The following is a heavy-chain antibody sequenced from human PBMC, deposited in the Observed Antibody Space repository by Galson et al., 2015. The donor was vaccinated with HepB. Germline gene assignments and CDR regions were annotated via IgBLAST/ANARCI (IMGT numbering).Heavy chain of an antibody. D-gene: IGHD3-10*01. CDR2: IDPSDSYT. CDR3: ARRATMVRAGSWFEP. Sequence: QSGAEVKKPGESLRISCKGSGYSFTSYWISWVRQMPGKGLEWMGRIDPSDSYTNYSPSFQGHVTISADKSISTAYLQWSSLKASDTAMYYCARRATMVRAGSWFEPWGQGTLVTVSS. V-gene: IGHV5-10-1*01. CDR1: GYSFTSYW. J-gene: IGHJ5*02.